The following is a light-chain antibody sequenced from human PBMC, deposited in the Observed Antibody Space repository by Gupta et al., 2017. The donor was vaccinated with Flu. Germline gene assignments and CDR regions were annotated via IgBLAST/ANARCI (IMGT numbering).Light chain of an antibody. CDR3: QQEGSSSFA. Sequence: EIVLTQSPVTLSLSPGERATLSCRASQSVSSSYLAWYQQKPGQAPRLLIYGASSRATGIPDRFSGSGSGTEFTLPISRLEPEDFAVYYCQQEGSSSFAFGHGTKVDIK. CDR2: GAS. V-gene: IGKV3-20*01. CDR1: QSVSSSY. J-gene: IGKJ3*01.